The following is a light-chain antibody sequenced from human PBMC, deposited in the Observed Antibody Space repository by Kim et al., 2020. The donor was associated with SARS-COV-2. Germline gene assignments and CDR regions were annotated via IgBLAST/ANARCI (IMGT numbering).Light chain of an antibody. J-gene: IGLJ1*01. CDR2: DVS. CDR3: SSYTISRTYV. V-gene: IGLV2-14*01. Sequence: QSALTQPASVSGSPGQSLTISCTGTSSDVGGYNFVSWYQQHPGKVPKLMICDVSKRPSGFSNRFSGSKSGNTASLTISGLQAGDEADYYCSSYTISRTYVFGTGTKVTVL. CDR1: SSDVGGYNF.